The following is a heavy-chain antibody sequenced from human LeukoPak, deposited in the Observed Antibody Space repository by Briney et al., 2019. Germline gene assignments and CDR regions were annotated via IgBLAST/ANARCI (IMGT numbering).Heavy chain of an antibody. D-gene: IGHD2-15*01. CDR2: IYSGGST. V-gene: IGHV3-53*01. CDR1: GFTVSSNY. CDR3: ASYCSGGSCYCGTDY. J-gene: IGHJ4*02. Sequence: PGGSLRLSCAASGFTVSSNYMSWVRQAPGKGLEWVSVIYSGGSTYYADSVKGRFTISRDNAKNSLYLQMNSLRAEDTAVHYCASYCSGGSCYCGTDYWGQGTLVTVSS.